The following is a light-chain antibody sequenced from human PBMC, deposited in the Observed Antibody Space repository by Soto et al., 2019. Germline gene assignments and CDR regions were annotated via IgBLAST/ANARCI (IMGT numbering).Light chain of an antibody. CDR3: QQYNNWPPWT. CDR1: QSVSNN. J-gene: IGKJ1*01. V-gene: IGKV3-15*01. CDR2: DAS. Sequence: ILMTQSPATLSVSPGERATLSCMASQSVSNNLAWYQQKPGQAPRLLIYDASTRATGIPARFSGSGSGTEFTLTISGLQSEDFAVYYWQQYNNWPPWTFGQGTKVEIK.